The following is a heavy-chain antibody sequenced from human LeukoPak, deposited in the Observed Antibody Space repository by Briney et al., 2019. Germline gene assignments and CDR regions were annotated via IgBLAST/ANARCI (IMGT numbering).Heavy chain of an antibody. Sequence: PSETLSLTCTVSGGSISSGDYYWSWIRQPPGKGLEWIGHIYYSGSTCYNPSLKSRVTISVDTSKNQFSLKLSSVTAADTAVYYCARGSGKYYFGYWGQGTLVTVSS. V-gene: IGHV4-30-4*01. CDR3: ARGSGKYYFGY. CDR1: GGSISSGDYY. CDR2: IYYSGST. D-gene: IGHD3-10*01. J-gene: IGHJ4*02.